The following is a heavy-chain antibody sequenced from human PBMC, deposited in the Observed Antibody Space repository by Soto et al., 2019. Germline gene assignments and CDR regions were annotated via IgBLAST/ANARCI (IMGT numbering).Heavy chain of an antibody. CDR1: GGSTSSSLYQ. D-gene: IGHD1-26*01. CDR2: VYYNGNT. V-gene: IGHV4-39*01. CDR3: ARLSGSYNDRYFDN. Sequence: SETLSLTCTVSGGSTSSSLYQWVWIHQPPGKGLEWIGNVYYNGNTYYNASLKSRLTISVDTSNNQFSLKVKSVTAADTAVYFCARLSGSYNDRYFDNWGQGTLVTVSS. J-gene: IGHJ4*02.